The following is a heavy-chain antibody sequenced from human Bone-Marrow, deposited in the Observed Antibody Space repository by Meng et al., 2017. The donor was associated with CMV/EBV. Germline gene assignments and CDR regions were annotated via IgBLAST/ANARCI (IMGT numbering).Heavy chain of an antibody. CDR2: INPNRGGT. V-gene: IGHV1-2*02. Sequence: QPWQPGAEGEKPGASVKGSWKGCGNTFTGYRMHWVRQAAGQGFEWMGWINPNRGGTNYAQKFQGRVAMTRDTSISTAYMELSRLRSDDTAVYYCARNGVFSSSSVWGQGTLVTVSS. J-gene: IGHJ4*02. CDR1: GNTFTGYR. CDR3: ARNGVFSSSSV. D-gene: IGHD6-6*01.